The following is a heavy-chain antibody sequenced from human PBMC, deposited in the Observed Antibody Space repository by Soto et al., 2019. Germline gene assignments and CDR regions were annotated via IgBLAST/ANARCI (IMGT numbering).Heavy chain of an antibody. CDR2: IKSNSEGGTT. Sequence: GGSLSLSCAATGFTFANAWMSWVRQATGKGLEWVGLIKSNSEGGTTDYASPVKGRFTISRDDSKNTLYLRTNSLKDDDTAVYYRTPDAGSGCHCLDYRGQGTLVTVS. D-gene: IGHD6-19*01. J-gene: IGHJ4*02. V-gene: IGHV3-15*01. CDR1: GFTFANAW. CDR3: TPDAGSGCHCLDY.